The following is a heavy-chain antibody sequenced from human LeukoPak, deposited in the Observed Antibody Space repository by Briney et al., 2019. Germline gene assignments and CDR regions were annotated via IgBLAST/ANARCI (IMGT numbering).Heavy chain of an antibody. Sequence: SYSLSLTCAVYGGSFSRYYWVGLRQPPGTGREGIGGNYHHGNPYYNPSLKSRVTIAIDSSKNQFSLTLSSATAADKAVYYCARSSRILDIVATIRARLGGNGFDIWGQGTMVTVSS. V-gene: IGHV4-34*01. CDR3: ARSSRILDIVATIRARLGGNGFDI. D-gene: IGHD5-12*01. CDR2: NYHHGNP. CDR1: GGSFSRYY. J-gene: IGHJ3*02.